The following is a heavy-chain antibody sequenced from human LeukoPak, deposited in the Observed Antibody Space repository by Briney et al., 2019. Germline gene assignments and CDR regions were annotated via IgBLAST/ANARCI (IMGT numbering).Heavy chain of an antibody. Sequence: GKSLRLSCAASGFTFSNYAMHWVRQAPGKGPEWVSLISSGGTYEYYADSMKGRFTISRDNSNNTLYLQLNSLRAEDTAVYYCARDSTYYYDSGSSGPHYFDNWGQGTLVTVSS. CDR3: ARDSTYYYDSGSSGPHYFDN. CDR1: GFTFSNYA. CDR2: ISSGGTYE. V-gene: IGHV3-30*01. D-gene: IGHD3-10*01. J-gene: IGHJ4*02.